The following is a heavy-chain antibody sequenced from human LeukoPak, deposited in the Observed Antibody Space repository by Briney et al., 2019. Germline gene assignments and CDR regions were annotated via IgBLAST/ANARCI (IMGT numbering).Heavy chain of an antibody. CDR3: ARSNMKAAAGTPLNY. Sequence: PGGSLRLSCAASGFTFDDYAMHWVRQAPGKGLEWVSGISWNSGSIGYADSVKGRFTISRDNAKNSLYLQMNSLRAEDTAVYYCARSNMKAAAGTPLNYWGQGTLVTVSS. CDR2: ISWNSGSI. V-gene: IGHV3-9*01. CDR1: GFTFDDYA. D-gene: IGHD6-13*01. J-gene: IGHJ4*02.